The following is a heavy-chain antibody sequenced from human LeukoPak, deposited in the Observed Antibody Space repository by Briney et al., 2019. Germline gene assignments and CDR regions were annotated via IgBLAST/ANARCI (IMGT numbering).Heavy chain of an antibody. CDR3: ARLTSSWYQDWYFDL. CDR1: GGSISSYY. V-gene: IGHV4-4*07. CDR2: IYTSGSP. D-gene: IGHD6-13*01. J-gene: IGHJ2*01. Sequence: PSETLSLTCTVSGGSISSYYWSWIRQPAGKGLEWIGRIYTSGSPNYNPSLKSRVTMSVDTSKNQFSLKLSSVTAADTAVYYCARLTSSWYQDWYFDLWGRGTLVTVSS.